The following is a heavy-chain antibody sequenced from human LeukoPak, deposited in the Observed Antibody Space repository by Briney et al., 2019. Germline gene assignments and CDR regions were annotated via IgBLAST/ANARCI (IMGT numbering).Heavy chain of an antibody. Sequence: PSETLSLTCTVSGGSISSGGYYWSWIRQHPGKGLEWIGYIYYSGSTYYNPSLKSRVTISVDTSKNQFSLKLSSVTAADTAVYYCARFKEGQQLADNWFDPWGQGTLVTVSS. CDR1: GGSISSGGYY. CDR2: IYYSGST. V-gene: IGHV4-31*03. J-gene: IGHJ5*02. CDR3: ARFKEGQQLADNWFDP. D-gene: IGHD6-13*01.